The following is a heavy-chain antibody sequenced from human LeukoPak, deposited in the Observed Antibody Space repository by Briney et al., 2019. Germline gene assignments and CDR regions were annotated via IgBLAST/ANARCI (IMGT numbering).Heavy chain of an antibody. CDR2: IHYSGTT. Sequence: SETLSLTCTVSGGSIRSYYWSWIRQPPGKGLEWIGYIHYSGTTNYHPSLKSRVTISVDTSKNQFSLKLSSVTAADTAVYYCATDYDSSGQHLDYWGQGTLVTVSS. V-gene: IGHV4-59*08. J-gene: IGHJ4*02. D-gene: IGHD3-22*01. CDR1: GGSIRSYY. CDR3: ATDYDSSGQHLDY.